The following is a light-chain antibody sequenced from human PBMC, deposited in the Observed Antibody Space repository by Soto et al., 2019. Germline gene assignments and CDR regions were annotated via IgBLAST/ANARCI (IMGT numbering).Light chain of an antibody. CDR3: MQALQAWT. CDR1: QSLLHTNGYSY. Sequence: IVMTQSPLSLPVTPGEPASISCRSSQSLLHTNGYSYLDWYLQKPGQSPQLLIYLGSHRASGVPGRFSGSGAGKDFTLKISIVEAEDVGVYYCMQALQAWTFGQGTKVEIK. V-gene: IGKV2-28*01. CDR2: LGS. J-gene: IGKJ1*01.